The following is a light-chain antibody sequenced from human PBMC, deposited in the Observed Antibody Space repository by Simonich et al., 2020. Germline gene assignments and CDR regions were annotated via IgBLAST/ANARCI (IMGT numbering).Light chain of an antibody. CDR3: AAWDDSLSGPWV. Sequence: QSVLTQPPSASGTPGQRGTISCSGSSSNIGSNYVYWTQQLPGTAPKRPIYMNTHRPSGSPDRFSGSKSGTSASLAISGLRSEDEADYYCAAWDDSLSGPWVFGGGTKLTVL. J-gene: IGLJ3*02. CDR1: SSNIGSNY. CDR2: MNT. V-gene: IGLV1-47*01.